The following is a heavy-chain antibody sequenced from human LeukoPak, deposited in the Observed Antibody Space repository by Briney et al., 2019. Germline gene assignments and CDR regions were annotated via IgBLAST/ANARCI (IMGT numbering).Heavy chain of an antibody. CDR2: ISAYNGNT. Sequence: ASVKVSCKASGYTFINYGITWVRQAPGQGLEWMGWISAYNGNTNYAQKLQDRVTMTTDTSTSTAYMELRSLRSDDTAVYYCVREGYCSPTSCYTVSAYLQHWGQGTLVIVFS. J-gene: IGHJ1*01. V-gene: IGHV1-18*01. CDR1: GYTFINYG. CDR3: VREGYCSPTSCYTVSAYLQH. D-gene: IGHD2-2*01.